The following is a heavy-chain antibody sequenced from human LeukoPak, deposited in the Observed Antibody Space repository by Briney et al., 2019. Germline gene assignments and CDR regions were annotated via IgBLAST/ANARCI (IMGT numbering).Heavy chain of an antibody. CDR2: IYSDGSDT. J-gene: IGHJ3*02. CDR3: ARGGSPPEALGDAFDI. V-gene: IGHV3-74*01. D-gene: IGHD1-26*01. CDR1: GFTFSSYW. Sequence: WGSLRLSCVASGFTFSSYWMHWVRQAPGKGLVRVSRIYSDGSDTRYADSVKGRFTISRDNAKNTLSLQMNSLRVEDTAVYFCARGGSPPEALGDAFDIWGQGTMVTVSS.